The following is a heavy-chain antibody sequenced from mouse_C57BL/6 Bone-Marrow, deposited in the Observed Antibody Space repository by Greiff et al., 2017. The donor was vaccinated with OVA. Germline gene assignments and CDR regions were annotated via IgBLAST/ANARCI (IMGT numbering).Heavy chain of an antibody. CDR1: GYTFTSYW. CDR2: IDPSDSYT. CDR3: ARYYYGSPSYYYAMGY. V-gene: IGHV1-69*01. D-gene: IGHD1-1*01. J-gene: IGHJ4*01. Sequence: QVQLQQPGAELVMPGASVKLSCKASGYTFTSYWMHWVKQRPGQGLEWIGEIDPSDSYTNYNQKFKGKSTLTVDKSSSTAYMQLSSLTSEDSAVYYCARYYYGSPSYYYAMGYWGQGTTVTVSS.